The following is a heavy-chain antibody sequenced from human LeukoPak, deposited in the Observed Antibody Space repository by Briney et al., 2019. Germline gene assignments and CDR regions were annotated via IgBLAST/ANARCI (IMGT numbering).Heavy chain of an antibody. CDR2: IYYTGST. CDR3: ARDNDSRDPPHFDY. CDR1: GGSINGYY. Sequence: PSETLSLTCTVSGGSINGYYWSWIRQSPGKGLESLGYIYYTGSTNYNPSLKSRVTMSVDTSRNQFFLRLSSVTAADTAVYYCARDNDSRDPPHFDYWGQGTLVTVSS. J-gene: IGHJ4*02. V-gene: IGHV4-59*01. D-gene: IGHD3-16*01.